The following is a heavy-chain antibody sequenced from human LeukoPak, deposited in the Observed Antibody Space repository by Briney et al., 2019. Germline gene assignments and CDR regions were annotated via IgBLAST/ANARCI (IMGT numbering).Heavy chain of an antibody. CDR2: IYHSGST. Sequence: SGTLSLTCAVSGGSISSGNWWSWVRPPPGKGLEWIGEIYHSGSTNYNPSLKSRVTISVDKSKNQFSLKLTSVTAADTAVYYCARGYSSSWNYFDYWGQGTLVTVSS. CDR3: ARGYSSSWNYFDY. J-gene: IGHJ4*02. D-gene: IGHD6-13*01. CDR1: GGSISSGNW. V-gene: IGHV4-4*02.